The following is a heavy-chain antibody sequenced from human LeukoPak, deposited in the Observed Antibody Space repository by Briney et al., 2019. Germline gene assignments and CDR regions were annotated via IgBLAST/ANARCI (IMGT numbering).Heavy chain of an antibody. J-gene: IGHJ4*02. D-gene: IGHD3-22*01. CDR3: ARGSFDSSGYYVFDY. CDR1: GDSITRNY. V-gene: IGHV4-4*07. CDR2: ICNSGNT. Sequence: PSETLSLTCTVSGDSITRNYWSWIRQPAGKGLEWIGRICNSGNTNYSPSLESRVTMSTDTSKNQFSLKLTSVTAADTAVYYCARGSFDSSGYYVFDYWGQGTLVTVSS.